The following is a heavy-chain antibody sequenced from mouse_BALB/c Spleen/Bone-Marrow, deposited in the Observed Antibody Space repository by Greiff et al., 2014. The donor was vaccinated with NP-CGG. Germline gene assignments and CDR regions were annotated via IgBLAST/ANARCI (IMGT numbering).Heavy chain of an antibody. Sequence: EVQLQQSGPGLVKPSQSLSLTCTVTGYSITSDYAWNWIRQFPGNKLEWMGYISYSGSTNYNPSLRSRISFSRDTSKNQFFLQLNSVTTEDSATYYCARYIYYDNIYARDYWGQGTSVTVSS. CDR1: GYSITSDYA. J-gene: IGHJ4*01. D-gene: IGHD1-1*01. CDR3: ARYIYYDNIYARDY. CDR2: ISYSGST. V-gene: IGHV3-2*02.